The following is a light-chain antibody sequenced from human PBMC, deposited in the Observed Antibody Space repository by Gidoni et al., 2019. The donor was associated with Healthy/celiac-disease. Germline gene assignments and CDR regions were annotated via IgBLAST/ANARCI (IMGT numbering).Light chain of an antibody. Sequence: DIQMTQSPSSLSASVGDRVTITCRASQSISSYLNWYQQKPGKAPKLLIYAAYSLQSGVPSRFSGSGSGTEFTLTISSLQPEDFATYYCQQSYSTPPVCSFGQGTKLEIK. CDR3: QQSYSTPPVCS. CDR1: QSISSY. V-gene: IGKV1-39*01. CDR2: AAY. J-gene: IGKJ2*04.